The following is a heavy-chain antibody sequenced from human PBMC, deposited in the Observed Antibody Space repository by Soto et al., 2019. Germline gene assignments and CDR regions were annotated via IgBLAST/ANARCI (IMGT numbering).Heavy chain of an antibody. V-gene: IGHV3-30-3*01. CDR2: ISYDGSNK. Sequence: GGSLRLSCAASGFTFSSYAMHWVRQAPGMGLEWVAVISYDGSNKYYADSVKGRFTISRDNSKNTLYLQMNSLRAEDTAVYYCARDSSSPPTRYYYYGMDVWGQGTTVTVSS. D-gene: IGHD6-6*01. CDR3: ARDSSSPPTRYYYYGMDV. J-gene: IGHJ6*02. CDR1: GFTFSSYA.